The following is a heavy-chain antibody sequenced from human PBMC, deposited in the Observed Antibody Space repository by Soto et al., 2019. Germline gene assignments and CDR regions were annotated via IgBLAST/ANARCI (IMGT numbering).Heavy chain of an antibody. J-gene: IGHJ3*02. D-gene: IGHD6-13*01. V-gene: IGHV4-59*01. CDR2: IYYSGST. Sequence: SETLSLTCTVSGGSISSYYWSWIRQPPGKGLEWIGYIYYSGSTNYNPSLKSRVTISVDTSKNQFSLKLSSVTAADTAVYYCARVLGGGIAAAGYAFDIWGQGTMVTVSS. CDR1: GGSISSYY. CDR3: ARVLGGGIAAAGYAFDI.